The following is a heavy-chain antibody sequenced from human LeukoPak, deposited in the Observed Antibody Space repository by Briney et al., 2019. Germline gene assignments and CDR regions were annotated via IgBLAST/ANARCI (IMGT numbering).Heavy chain of an antibody. D-gene: IGHD6-13*01. CDR1: GGSISSYY. CDR3: ARDHSSPTQPPVWWFDP. V-gene: IGHV4-59*01. J-gene: IGHJ5*02. CDR2: IYYSGST. Sequence: PSETLSLTCTVSGGSISSYYWSWIRQPPGKGLEWIGYIYYSGSTNYNPSLKSRVTISVDTSKNQFSLKLSSVTAADTAVYHCARDHSSPTQPPVWWFDPWGQGTLVTVSS.